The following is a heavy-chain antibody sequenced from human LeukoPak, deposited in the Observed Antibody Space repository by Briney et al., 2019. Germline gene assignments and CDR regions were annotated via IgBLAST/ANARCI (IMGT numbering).Heavy chain of an antibody. Sequence: ASVKASCKASGYTFTSYYMHWVRQAPGQGLEWMGIINPSGGSTSYAQKFQGRVTMTRDTSTSTVYMELSSLRSEDTAVYYCARVGRYCSSTSCYRNFDYWGQGTLVTVSS. D-gene: IGHD2-2*01. V-gene: IGHV1-46*01. CDR1: GYTFTSYY. CDR2: INPSGGST. J-gene: IGHJ4*02. CDR3: ARVGRYCSSTSCYRNFDY.